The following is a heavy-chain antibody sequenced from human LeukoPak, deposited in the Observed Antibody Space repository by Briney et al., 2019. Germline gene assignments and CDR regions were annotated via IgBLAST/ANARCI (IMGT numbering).Heavy chain of an antibody. CDR1: GGSFSGYY. V-gene: IGHV4-34*01. CDR2: INHSGST. D-gene: IGHD3-16*01. J-gene: IGHJ6*03. CDR3: AGGLRGYYYMDV. Sequence: SETLSLTCAVYGGSFSGYYWTWIRQPPGKGLEWIGEINHSGSTNYNPSLKSRVTISVDTSKNQFSLKLSSVTAADTAVYYCAGGLRGYYYMDVWGKGTTVTVSS.